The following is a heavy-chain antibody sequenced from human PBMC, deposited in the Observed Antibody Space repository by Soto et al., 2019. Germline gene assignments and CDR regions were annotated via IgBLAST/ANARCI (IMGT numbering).Heavy chain of an antibody. J-gene: IGHJ4*02. V-gene: IGHV3-7*05. CDR3: AREPALSYSSSWQNFDY. Sequence: GGSLRLSCAASGFTFSSYWMSWVRQAPGKGLEWVANIKQDGSEKYYVDSVKGRFTISRDNAKNPLYLQMNSLRAEDTAVYYCAREPALSYSSSWQNFDYWGQGTLVTVSS. CDR2: IKQDGSEK. D-gene: IGHD6-13*01. CDR1: GFTFSSYW.